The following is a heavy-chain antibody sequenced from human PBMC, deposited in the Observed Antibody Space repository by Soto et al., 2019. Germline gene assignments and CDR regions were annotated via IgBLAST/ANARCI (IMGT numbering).Heavy chain of an antibody. D-gene: IGHD6-19*01. J-gene: IGHJ3*02. Sequence: QVQLVESGGGVVQPGRSLRLSCAASGFTFSSYGIHWVRQAPGKGLEWVAVIWYDGSNKYYADSVRGRFTISRDNSKNTMYLHMNSLRAEDTAVYYWARDRKYSSCWFDAFDIWGQVTMVTVAS. CDR2: IWYDGSNK. CDR3: ARDRKYSSCWFDAFDI. V-gene: IGHV3-33*01. CDR1: GFTFSSYG.